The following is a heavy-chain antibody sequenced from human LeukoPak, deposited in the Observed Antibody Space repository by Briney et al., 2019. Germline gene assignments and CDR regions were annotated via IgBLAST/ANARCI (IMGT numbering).Heavy chain of an antibody. CDR3: ARGQAYCGADCYSD. CDR1: GFIISRYY. Sequence: GGSLRLSCAASGFIISRYYMTWVRQTPGKGLDWVSVIYTGGGTNYGDSVKGRFTISRDNSKNTLYLQMNSLRADDTAIYYCARGQAYCGADCYSDWGQGTLVTVSS. CDR2: IYTGGGT. D-gene: IGHD2-21*02. V-gene: IGHV3-66*01. J-gene: IGHJ4*02.